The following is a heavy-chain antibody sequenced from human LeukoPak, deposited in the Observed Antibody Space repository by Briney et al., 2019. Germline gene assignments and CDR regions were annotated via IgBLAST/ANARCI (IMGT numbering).Heavy chain of an antibody. CDR2: ITGSGGST. J-gene: IGHJ6*02. D-gene: IGHD3-9*01. Sequence: GGSLRLSCAASGFTFSSYAMSWVRQAPGKGLEWVSAITGSGGSTYYADSVKGRFTISRDSSKNTLYLQMNSLRAEDTAVYYCAKETGYDLLTGFDYYYGMDVWAKGPRSPSP. CDR3: AKETGYDLLTGFDYYYGMDV. CDR1: GFTFSSYA. V-gene: IGHV3-23*01.